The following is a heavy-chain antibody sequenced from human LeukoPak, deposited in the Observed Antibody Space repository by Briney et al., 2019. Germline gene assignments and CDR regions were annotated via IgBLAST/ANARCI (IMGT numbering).Heavy chain of an antibody. CDR2: IYYSGST. Sequence: SETLSLTCNVSGGSISSSSYYWGWIRQPPGKGLEWIGSIYYSGSTYYNPSLKSRVTISVDTSKNQFSLKLSSVTAADTAVYYCARLPPPSGRRYYYYMDVWGKGTTVTISS. J-gene: IGHJ6*03. V-gene: IGHV4-39*01. CDR1: GGSISSSSYY. D-gene: IGHD5-12*01. CDR3: ARLPPPSGRRYYYYMDV.